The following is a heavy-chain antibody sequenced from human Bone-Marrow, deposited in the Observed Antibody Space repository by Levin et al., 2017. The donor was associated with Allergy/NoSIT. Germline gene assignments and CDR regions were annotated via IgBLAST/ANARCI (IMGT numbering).Heavy chain of an antibody. V-gene: IGHV1-8*01. CDR1: GYRFTGYD. CDR2: MNPDSGDT. CDR3: ASAVLIPAAPSLYHYGMDV. D-gene: IGHD2-2*01. Sequence: GASVKVSCKASGYRFTGYDINWVRQSPGQGLEWIGWMNPDSGDTGFAQKFQGRVILTRNISISTSYMDLSSLTSEDTAVYYCASAVLIPAAPSLYHYGMDVWGQGTTVTVSS. J-gene: IGHJ6*02.